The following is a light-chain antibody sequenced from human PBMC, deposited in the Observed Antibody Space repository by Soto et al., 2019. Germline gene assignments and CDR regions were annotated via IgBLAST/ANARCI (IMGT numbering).Light chain of an antibody. CDR3: SSYTRRATGV. Sequence: QSALTQPASVSGSPGQSITISCTGTSSDVGGYNYVSWYQQHPGKAPNLMVYEVSNRPSGVSNRFSGFKSGNTASLTISGLKTEDEADYYCSSYTRRATGVFGGGTKLTVL. CDR1: SSDVGGYNY. V-gene: IGLV2-14*01. J-gene: IGLJ3*02. CDR2: EVS.